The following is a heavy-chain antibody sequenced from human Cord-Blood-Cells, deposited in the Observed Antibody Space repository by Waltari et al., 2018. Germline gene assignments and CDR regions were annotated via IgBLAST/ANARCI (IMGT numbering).Heavy chain of an antibody. D-gene: IGHD1-1*01. Sequence: EVQLVESGGGLVQPGGYLRLSCSASGFTFSSYWMNWVCQAPGKGLVWVSRINSDGSSTSYADSVKGRFTISRDNAKNTLYLQMNSLRAEDTAVYYCARDGKVQYYFDYWGQGTLVTVSS. CDR2: INSDGSST. V-gene: IGHV3-74*01. CDR1: GFTFSSYW. CDR3: ARDGKVQYYFDY. J-gene: IGHJ4*02.